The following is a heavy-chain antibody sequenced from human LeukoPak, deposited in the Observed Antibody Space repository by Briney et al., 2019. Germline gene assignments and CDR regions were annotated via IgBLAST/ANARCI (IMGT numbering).Heavy chain of an antibody. CDR3: ARIDPLGFFDQ. D-gene: IGHD6-25*01. J-gene: IGHJ4*02. V-gene: IGHV4-59*12. CDR2: IFFSGHS. CDR1: GAFSSRYY. Sequence: SETPSLTCSASGAFSSRYYWRRGRQPPGKGLEWIGHIFFSGHSNYKPSLTSRISMSVDTSKAQFSLELTSVTAADTAVYYCARIDPLGFFDQWGPGTLVTVSS.